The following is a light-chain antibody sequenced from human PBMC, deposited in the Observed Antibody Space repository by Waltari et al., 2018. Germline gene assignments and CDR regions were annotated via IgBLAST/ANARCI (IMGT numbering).Light chain of an antibody. CDR1: QGISSA. CDR3: QQFNNYVIT. J-gene: IGKJ5*01. V-gene: IGKV1D-13*01. CDR2: DAS. Sequence: AIQLTQSPSSQSASVGDRVTITCRASQGISSALAWYQQKPGKAPKLLIYDASSLESGVPSRFSGSGSGTDFTLTISSLQPEDFATYYCQQFNNYVITFGQGTRLEIK.